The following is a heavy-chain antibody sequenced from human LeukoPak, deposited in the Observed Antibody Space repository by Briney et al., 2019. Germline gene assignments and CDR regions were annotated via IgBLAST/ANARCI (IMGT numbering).Heavy chain of an antibody. Sequence: GASVKVSCKASGYTLSDYYMNWVRQAPGQGLEWMGWINPNTGGTNSAQKFQGRVTMTRDTSISTGYMELSRLTSDDTAVYYCARAILRPDYYMDVWGKGTTVTVSS. CDR1: GYTLSDYY. CDR2: INPNTGGT. J-gene: IGHJ6*03. V-gene: IGHV1-2*02. CDR3: ARAILRPDYYMDV.